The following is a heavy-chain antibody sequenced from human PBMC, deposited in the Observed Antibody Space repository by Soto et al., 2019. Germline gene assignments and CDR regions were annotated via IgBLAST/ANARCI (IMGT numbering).Heavy chain of an antibody. D-gene: IGHD3-10*01. CDR2: MNPNSGNT. Sequence: QVQLVQSGAEVKKPGASVKVSCKASGYTFTSYDINWVRQATGQGLEWMGWMNPNSGNTGYAQKFQGRVTMTRNTSISTAYMELSSLGSEDTAVYYWGSGDYPRGGGDYWGQGTLVTVSS. V-gene: IGHV1-8*01. CDR3: GSGDYPRGGGDY. CDR1: GYTFTSYD. J-gene: IGHJ4*02.